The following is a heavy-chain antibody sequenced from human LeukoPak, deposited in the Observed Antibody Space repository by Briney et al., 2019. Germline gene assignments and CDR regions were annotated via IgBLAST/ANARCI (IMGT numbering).Heavy chain of an antibody. V-gene: IGHV4-34*01. Sequence: PSETLSLTCAVYGGSFSGYYWSWIRQPPGKGLEWIGEINHSGSTNYNPSLKSRVTISVDTSKNQFSLKLSSVTAADTAVYYCARESRLTFDYWGQGTLDTVSS. CDR1: GGSFSGYY. CDR2: INHSGST. J-gene: IGHJ4*02. CDR3: ARESRLTFDY.